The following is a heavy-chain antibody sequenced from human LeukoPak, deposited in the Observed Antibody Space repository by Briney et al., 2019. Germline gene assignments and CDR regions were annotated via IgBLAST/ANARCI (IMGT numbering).Heavy chain of an antibody. J-gene: IGHJ4*02. CDR3: TRPGILNGQIDY. CDR1: GFTFSGSA. D-gene: IGHD6-13*01. V-gene: IGHV3-73*01. CDR2: IRSKANSYAT. Sequence: PGGSLRLSCAASGFTFSGSAMHWVRQASGKGLEWVGRIRSKANSYATAYAASVKGRFTISRDDSKNTAYLQMNSLKTEDTAVYYCTRPGILNGQIDYWGQGTLVTVSS.